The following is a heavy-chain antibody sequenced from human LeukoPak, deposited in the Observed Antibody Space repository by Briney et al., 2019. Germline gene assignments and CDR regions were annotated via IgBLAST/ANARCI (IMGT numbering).Heavy chain of an antibody. CDR2: IYYSGST. CDR1: GGSISSSSYY. CDR3: AREVRGVISDWFDP. V-gene: IGHV4-39*07. D-gene: IGHD3-10*01. Sequence: SETLSLTCTVSGGSISSSSYYWGWLRQPPGTGLEWIGSIYYSGSTYYNPSLKSRVTISVDTSKNQFSLKLSSVTAADTAVYYCAREVRGVISDWFDPWGQGTLVTVAS. J-gene: IGHJ5*02.